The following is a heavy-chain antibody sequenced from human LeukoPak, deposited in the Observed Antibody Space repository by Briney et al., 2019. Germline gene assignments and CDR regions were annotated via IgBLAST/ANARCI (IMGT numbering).Heavy chain of an antibody. J-gene: IGHJ6*03. CDR3: ARDSKDYYYYYYMDV. CDR2: INTNTGNP. V-gene: IGHV7-4-1*02. CDR1: GYSFTNYA. Sequence: ASVKVSCKASGYSFTNYALTWVRQAPGQGLEWMGWINTNTGNPTYAQGFTGRFVFSLDTSVSTAYLQISSLKAEDTAIYYCARDSKDYYYYYYMDVWGKGTTVTVSS.